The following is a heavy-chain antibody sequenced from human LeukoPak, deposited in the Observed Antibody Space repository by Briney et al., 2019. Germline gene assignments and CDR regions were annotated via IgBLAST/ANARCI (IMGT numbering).Heavy chain of an antibody. CDR2: ISRSGSIT. V-gene: IGHV3-11*01. CDR3: ARRRDGYNPFDY. Sequence: PGGSLRLSRAASGFTFSDYYMNWIRQAPGKGLEWVSDISRSGSITYYADSVKGRFTISRDNAKNSLYLQMNSLRAEDTAVYYCARRRDGYNPFDYWGQGTLVTVSS. J-gene: IGHJ4*02. CDR1: GFTFSDYY. D-gene: IGHD5-24*01.